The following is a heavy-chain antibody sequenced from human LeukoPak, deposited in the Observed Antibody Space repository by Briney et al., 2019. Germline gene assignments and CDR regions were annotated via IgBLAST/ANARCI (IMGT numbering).Heavy chain of an antibody. V-gene: IGHV1-69*05. CDR3: ARSHVRYCSGGSCYPDY. CDR2: IIPIFGTA. Sequence: SVKVSCKASGGTFSSYAISWVRQAPGQGLEWMGGIIPIFGTANYAQKFQGRVTMTTDESTSTAHMELSSLRSEDTAVYYCARSHVRYCSGGSCYPDYWGQGTLVTVSS. CDR1: GGTFSSYA. J-gene: IGHJ4*02. D-gene: IGHD2-15*01.